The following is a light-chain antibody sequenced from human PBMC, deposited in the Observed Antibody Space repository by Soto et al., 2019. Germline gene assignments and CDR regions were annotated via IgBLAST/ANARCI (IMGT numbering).Light chain of an antibody. CDR2: AAS. CDR3: QQYGSSPRT. Sequence: EIVLTQSPGTLSLSPGESATLSCRASQSFRSSYLAWYQQTPGQTPRLLIYAASSRATGIPDRFSGSGSGTDFSLTISRLEAEDFAVYYCQQYGSSPRTFGQGTKV. J-gene: IGKJ1*01. CDR1: QSFRSSY. V-gene: IGKV3-20*01.